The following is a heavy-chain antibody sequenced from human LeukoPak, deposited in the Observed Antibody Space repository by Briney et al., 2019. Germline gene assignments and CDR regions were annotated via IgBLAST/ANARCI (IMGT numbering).Heavy chain of an antibody. V-gene: IGHV3-48*02. J-gene: IGHJ4*02. Sequence: GESLRLSCAASGFTFSSYSMNWVRQAPGKGLEWVSYISSSSGTIYYADSVKGRFTISRDNAKNSLYLQMNSLRDDDTAVYYCARERFGDFDYGGQGTLVTVSS. CDR2: ISSSSGTI. CDR3: ARERFGDFDY. D-gene: IGHD3-10*01. CDR1: GFTFSSYS.